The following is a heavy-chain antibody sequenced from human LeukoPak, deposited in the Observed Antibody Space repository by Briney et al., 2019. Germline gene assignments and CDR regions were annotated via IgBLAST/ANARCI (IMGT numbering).Heavy chain of an antibody. CDR3: AINGVTMVRGVIGLAFDY. V-gene: IGHV3-48*04. CDR1: GFTFSSYS. J-gene: IGHJ4*02. D-gene: IGHD3-10*01. CDR2: ISSSGSTI. Sequence: PGGSLRLSCAASGFTFSSYSMNWVRQAPGKGLEWVSYISSSGSTIYYADSVKGRFTISRDNAKNSLYLQMNSLRAEDTAVYYCAINGVTMVRGVIGLAFDYWGQGTLVTVSS.